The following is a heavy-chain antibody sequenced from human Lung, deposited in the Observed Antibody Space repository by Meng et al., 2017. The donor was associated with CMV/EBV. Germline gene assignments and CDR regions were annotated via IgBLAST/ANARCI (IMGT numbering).Heavy chain of an antibody. J-gene: IGHJ4*02. CDR1: GGSVIIASYY. D-gene: IGHD3-10*01. Sequence: SGGSVIIASYYWIWIRQPPGKGLEWIGYIYYSGSTNYNPSLKSRVTISLDTSKNQFSLDLTSVTAADTAVYYCARETITRPRNSFDYWGQGTLVTVSS. V-gene: IGHV4-61*01. CDR2: IYYSGST. CDR3: ARETITRPRNSFDY.